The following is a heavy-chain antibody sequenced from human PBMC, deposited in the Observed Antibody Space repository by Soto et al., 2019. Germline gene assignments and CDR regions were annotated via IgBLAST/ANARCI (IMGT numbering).Heavy chain of an antibody. D-gene: IGHD1-26*01. CDR1: GFTVSSNY. Sequence: GGSLRLSCAASGFTVSSNYMSWVRQAPGKGLEWVSVISSGGSTYYADSVKGRFTISRDNSKNTLYLQMNSLRAEDTAVYYCARDVRGSYFFDYWGQGTLVTVSS. CDR3: ARDVRGSYFFDY. V-gene: IGHV3-66*01. J-gene: IGHJ4*02. CDR2: ISSGGST.